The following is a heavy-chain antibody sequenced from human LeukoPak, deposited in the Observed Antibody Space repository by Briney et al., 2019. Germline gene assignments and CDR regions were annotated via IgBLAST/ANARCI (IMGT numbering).Heavy chain of an antibody. CDR2: INPNSGGT. D-gene: IGHD4-11*01. V-gene: IGHV1-2*02. J-gene: IGHJ3*02. CDR3: ARVTSLVTYAFDI. CDR1: GYTFTGYY. Sequence: ASVNVSCTASGYTFTGYYMHWVRQAPGQGLEWMGWINPNSGGTNYAQTFQGRVTMTRDTSISTAYMELSRLRSDDTAVYYCARVTSLVTYAFDIWGQGTMVTVSS.